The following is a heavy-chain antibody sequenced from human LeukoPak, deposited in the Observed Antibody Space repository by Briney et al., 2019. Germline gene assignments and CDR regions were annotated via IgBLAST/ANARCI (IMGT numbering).Heavy chain of an antibody. V-gene: IGHV4-59*01. Sequence: SETLSLTCTVSGGSISSYYWSWIRQPPGKGLEWIGYIYYSGSTNYNPSLKSRVTISVDTSKNQFSLKLSSVTAADTAVYYCASGHTDILTGYRFDYWGQGTLVTVSS. CDR3: ASGHTDILTGYRFDY. D-gene: IGHD3-9*01. CDR2: IYYSGST. CDR1: GGSISSYY. J-gene: IGHJ4*02.